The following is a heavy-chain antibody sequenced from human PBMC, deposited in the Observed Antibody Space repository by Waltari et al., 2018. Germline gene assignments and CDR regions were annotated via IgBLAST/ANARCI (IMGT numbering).Heavy chain of an antibody. J-gene: IGHJ6*02. Sequence: EVQLVESGGGLVQPGGSLRLSCAASGFTVSSYSMNWVRQAPGKGLEWVSYISSSSTIYYADSVKGRFTISRDNAKNSLYLQMNSLRAEDTAVYYCARGGNVYYYYGMDVWGQGTTVTVSS. V-gene: IGHV3-48*01. CDR3: ARGGNVYYYYGMDV. D-gene: IGHD3-10*01. CDR2: ISSSSTI. CDR1: GFTVSSYS.